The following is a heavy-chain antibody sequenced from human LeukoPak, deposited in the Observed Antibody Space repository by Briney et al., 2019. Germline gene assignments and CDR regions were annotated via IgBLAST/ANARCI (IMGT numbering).Heavy chain of an antibody. Sequence: PGGSLRISCAASGFTFSDYYMSWIRQAQGKGLEWVSYISSSGSNIYYAESVKGRFTISRDNAKNSLYLQMNSLRAEDTAVYYCARSRSSGWSRYYFDYWGQGTLVTVSS. D-gene: IGHD6-19*01. CDR2: ISSSGSNI. CDR3: ARSRSSGWSRYYFDY. V-gene: IGHV3-11*01. J-gene: IGHJ4*02. CDR1: GFTFSDYY.